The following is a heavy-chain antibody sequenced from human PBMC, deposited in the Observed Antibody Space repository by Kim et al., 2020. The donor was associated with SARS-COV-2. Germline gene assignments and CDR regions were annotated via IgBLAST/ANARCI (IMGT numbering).Heavy chain of an antibody. CDR1: GYTFTSYD. CDR3: ARLWSSYDFWSGYYGYYYYYMDV. V-gene: IGHV1-8*01. J-gene: IGHJ6*03. D-gene: IGHD3-3*01. Sequence: ASVKVSCKASGYTFTSYDINWVRQATGQGLEWMGWMNPNSGNTGYAQKFQGRVTMTRNTSISTAYMELSSLRSEDTAVYYCARLWSSYDFWSGYYGYYYYYMDVWGKGTTVTVSS. CDR2: MNPNSGNT.